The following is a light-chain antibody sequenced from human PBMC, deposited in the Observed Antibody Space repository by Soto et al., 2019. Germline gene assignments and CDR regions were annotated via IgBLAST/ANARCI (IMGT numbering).Light chain of an antibody. Sequence: IQLTQSPSSLSASIGDRVTISCRASQDIGAYVNWYQHKQGKAPRVLMYAASNLKSGVPPRFSGSGVGRDFTLTISDLQPEDFATYYCQHSYSTRTFGQGTKVDIK. CDR3: QHSYSTRT. V-gene: IGKV1-39*01. CDR1: QDIGAY. CDR2: AAS. J-gene: IGKJ1*01.